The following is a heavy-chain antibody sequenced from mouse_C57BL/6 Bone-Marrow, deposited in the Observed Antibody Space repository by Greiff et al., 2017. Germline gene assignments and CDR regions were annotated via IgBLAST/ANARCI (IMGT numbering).Heavy chain of an antibody. D-gene: IGHD1-1*01. CDR1: GFTFSSYA. Sequence: EVMLVESGGGLVKPGGSLKLSCAASGFTFSSYAMSWVRQTPEKRLEWVATISDGGSYTYYPDNVKGRFTISRDNAKNNLYLQMSHLKSEDTAMYYCARAIYYSCDYWGQGTTLTVSS. J-gene: IGHJ2*01. V-gene: IGHV5-4*03. CDR3: ARAIYYSCDY. CDR2: ISDGGSYT.